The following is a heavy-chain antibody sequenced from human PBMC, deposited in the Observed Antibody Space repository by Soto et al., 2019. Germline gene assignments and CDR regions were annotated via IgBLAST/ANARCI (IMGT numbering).Heavy chain of an antibody. CDR2: ISGSGGGT. CDR1: GITFSTYA. D-gene: IGHD2-15*01. CDR3: ATLRILVDPTG. V-gene: IGHV3-23*01. J-gene: IGHJ6*02. Sequence: EVQLLESGGGLVQPGGSLRLSCAASGITFSTYAMRWVRQAPGKGLESVSVISGSGGGTYYADSVKGRFTISRDNSKNTLYLQMNSLRAEDTAVYYCATLRILVDPTGWGQGTTVTVSS.